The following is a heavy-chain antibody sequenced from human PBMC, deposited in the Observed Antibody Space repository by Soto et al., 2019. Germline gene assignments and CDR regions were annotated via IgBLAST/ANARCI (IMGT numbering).Heavy chain of an antibody. J-gene: IGHJ6*02. CDR2: ISTYNGNT. CDR1: GYTFTTYD. Sequence: ASVKFSCKASGYTFTTYDISWVRQAPGQVLECMVRISTYNGNTNYXXSLQGRLXXTTDTSTTTAXMELRXLRSDDTDVXYCAANRGYNYYYGMDVWRQGTTVTVSS. V-gene: IGHV1-18*01. D-gene: IGHD3-22*01. CDR3: AANRGYNYYYGMDV.